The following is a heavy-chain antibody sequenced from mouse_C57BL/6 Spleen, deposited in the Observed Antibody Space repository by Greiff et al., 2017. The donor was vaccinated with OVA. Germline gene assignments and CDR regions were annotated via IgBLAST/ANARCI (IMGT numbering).Heavy chain of an antibody. CDR3: ASIFFSSFAY. D-gene: IGHD6-2*01. V-gene: IGHV5-6*01. J-gene: IGHJ3*01. CDR2: ISSGGSNT. Sequence: VQLKESGGDLVKPGGSLKLSCAASGFTFSSYGMYWVRQTPDNRLEWVATISSGGSNTYYPDSVKGLFTLSTANAKNTLYLRMSTLKSDDTAMSYCASIFFSSFAYWGQGTLVTVSA. CDR1: GFTFSSYG.